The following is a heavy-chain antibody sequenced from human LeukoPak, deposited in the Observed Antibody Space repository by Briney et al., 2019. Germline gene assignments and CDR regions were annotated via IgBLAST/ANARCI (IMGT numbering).Heavy chain of an antibody. J-gene: IGHJ3*02. D-gene: IGHD5-24*01. CDR3: ARLIDDYLDAFDI. Sequence: PGGSLRLSCAASGFTFSSYWMHWVRQAPGKGLVWVSRINSDGSSTSYADSVKGRFTISRDNAKNTLYLQMNSRRAEDTAVYYCARLIDDYLDAFDIWGQGTMVTVSS. CDR2: INSDGSST. CDR1: GFTFSSYW. V-gene: IGHV3-74*01.